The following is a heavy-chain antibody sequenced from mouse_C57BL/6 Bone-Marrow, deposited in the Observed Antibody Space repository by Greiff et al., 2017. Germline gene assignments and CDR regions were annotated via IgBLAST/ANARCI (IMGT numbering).Heavy chain of an antibody. CDR2: ISSGSSTI. D-gene: IGHD1-1*02. Sequence: EVMLVESGGGLVKPGGSLKLSCAASGFTFSDYGMHWVRQAPEKGLEWVAYISSGSSTIYYADTVKGRFTISRANAKNTLFLQMTSLRSEDTAMYYCARIYGGGCAYWGQGTLVTVSA. CDR3: ARIYGGGCAY. V-gene: IGHV5-17*01. J-gene: IGHJ3*01. CDR1: GFTFSDYG.